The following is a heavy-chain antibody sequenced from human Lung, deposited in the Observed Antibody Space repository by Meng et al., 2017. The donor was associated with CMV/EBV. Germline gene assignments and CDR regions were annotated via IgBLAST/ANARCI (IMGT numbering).Heavy chain of an antibody. J-gene: IGHJ4*02. V-gene: IGHV1-3*01. Sequence: QLVQSGAEVKKPGASVKVSCKASGYSFTTYAMHWVRQAPGQRLEWMGWINAGNGNTKYSEKFQSRVTITRDTAASTAYMELSSLRSEDTAVYYCARTGCSSSSCYDYWGQGTLVTVSS. CDR3: ARTGCSSSSCYDY. CDR1: GYSFTTYA. CDR2: INAGNGNT. D-gene: IGHD2-2*01.